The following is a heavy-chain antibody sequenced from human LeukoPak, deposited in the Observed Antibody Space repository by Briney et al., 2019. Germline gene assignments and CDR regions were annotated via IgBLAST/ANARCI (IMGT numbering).Heavy chain of an antibody. CDR3: ARHGSSGYYYPTLDY. V-gene: IGHV4-39*01. CDR2: IYYSGST. J-gene: IGHJ4*02. Sequence: SETLSLTCTVSGGSISSSSYYWGWIRQPPGKGLEWIGSIYYSGSTYYNPSLKSRVTISVDTSKNQFSLKLSSVTAADTAVYYCARHGSSGYYYPTLDYWGQGTLVTVSS. CDR1: GGSISSSSYY. D-gene: IGHD3-22*01.